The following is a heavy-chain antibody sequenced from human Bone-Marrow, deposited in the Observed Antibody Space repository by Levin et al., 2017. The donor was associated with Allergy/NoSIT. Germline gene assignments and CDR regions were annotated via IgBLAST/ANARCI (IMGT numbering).Heavy chain of an antibody. D-gene: IGHD3-10*01. CDR2: IYPGDSDT. J-gene: IGHJ6*03. CDR1: GYSFTSYW. CDR3: ARLGYYGSGYYYMDV. V-gene: IGHV5-51*01. Sequence: ASVKVSCKGSGYSFTSYWIGWVRQMPGKGLEWMGIIYPGDSDTRYSPSFQGQVTISADKSISTAYLQWSSLKASDTAMYYCARLGYYGSGYYYMDVWGKGTTVTVSS.